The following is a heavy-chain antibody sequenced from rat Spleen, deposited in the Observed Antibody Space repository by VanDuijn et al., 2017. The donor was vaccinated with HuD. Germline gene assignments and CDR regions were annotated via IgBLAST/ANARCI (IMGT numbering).Heavy chain of an antibody. CDR1: GFTFSDYG. Sequence: EVQMVESGGGLVLPGRSLKLSCAASGFTFSDYGMAWVRQAPTKGLEWVATISYGDSYGHSSTYYRDSVKGRFTISRDNAKSTLYLHMDSLRSEETATYYSATRDNNYAYWGQGVMVTVSS. CDR3: ATRDNNYAY. CDR2: ISYGDSYGHSST. D-gene: IGHD1-10*01. V-gene: IGHV5-29*01. J-gene: IGHJ2*01.